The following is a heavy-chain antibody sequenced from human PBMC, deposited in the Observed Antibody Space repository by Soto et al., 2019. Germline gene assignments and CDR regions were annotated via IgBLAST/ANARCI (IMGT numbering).Heavy chain of an antibody. CDR2: IIPIFGTA. CDR1: GGTFSSYA. CDR3: ARMRRYCSGGSCYPYYFDY. Sequence: QVQLVQSGAEVKKPGSSVKVSCKASGGTFSSYAISWVRQAPGQGLEWMRGIIPIFGTANYAQKFQGRVTITADESTSTAYMELSSLRSEDTAVYYCARMRRYCSGGSCYPYYFDYWGQGTLVTVSS. J-gene: IGHJ4*02. D-gene: IGHD2-15*01. V-gene: IGHV1-69*12.